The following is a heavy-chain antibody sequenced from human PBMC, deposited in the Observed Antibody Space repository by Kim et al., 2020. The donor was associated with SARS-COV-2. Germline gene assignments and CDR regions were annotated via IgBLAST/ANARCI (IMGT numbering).Heavy chain of an antibody. J-gene: IGHJ4*02. CDR2: ISYDGSNK. D-gene: IGHD6-19*01. V-gene: IGHV3-30*04. Sequence: GGSLRLSCAASGFTFSSYAMHWVRQAPGKGLEWVAVISYDGSNKYYADSVKGRFTISRDNSKNTLYLQMNSLRAEDTAVYYCARPPTPSSGWYYDYWGQG. CDR3: ARPPTPSSGWYYDY. CDR1: GFTFSSYA.